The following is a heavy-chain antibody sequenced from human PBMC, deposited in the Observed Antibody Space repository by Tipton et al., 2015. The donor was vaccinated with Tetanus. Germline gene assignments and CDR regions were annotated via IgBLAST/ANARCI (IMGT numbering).Heavy chain of an antibody. CDR2: ISVRGSAI. CDR1: GFTFSGYS. J-gene: IGHJ4*02. Sequence: GSLRLSCAASGFTFSGYSLNWVRQAPGKGLEWISYISVRGSAIYYADSVKGRFTIARDDAKNSLYLQMNSLRADDTAVYYCAREKLTMVGGVTITGFHFDLWGQGTLVTVSS. D-gene: IGHD3-10*01. V-gene: IGHV3-48*01. CDR3: AREKLTMVGGVTITGFHFDL.